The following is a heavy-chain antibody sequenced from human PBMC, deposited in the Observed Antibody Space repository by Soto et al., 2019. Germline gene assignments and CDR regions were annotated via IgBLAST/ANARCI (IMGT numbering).Heavy chain of an antibody. D-gene: IGHD3-10*01. CDR1: GFTFSSYA. V-gene: IGHV3-23*01. J-gene: IGHJ4*02. CDR2: ISGSGGST. CDR3: AKAYGSGSPKQFDS. Sequence: EVQLLESGGGLVQSGGSLRLPCAASGFTFSSYAMGWIRQPPGKGLEWVSGISGSGGSTYYADSVKGRFTISRDNSKNTLYLQMNCLRAEDTAVYFCAKAYGSGSPKQFDSWGQGTLVTVSS.